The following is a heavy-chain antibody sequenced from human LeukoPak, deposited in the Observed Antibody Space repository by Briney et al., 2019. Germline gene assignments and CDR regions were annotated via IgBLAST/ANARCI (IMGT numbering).Heavy chain of an antibody. J-gene: IGHJ4*02. CDR3: ANVDIVVVPPAPNYDY. D-gene: IGHD2-2*01. CDR2: ISGSGGST. Sequence: GGSLRLSCAASGFAFSSYAMSWVRQAPGKGLEWVSAISGSGGSTYYADSVKGRFTISRDNSKNTLHLQMNSLRGEDTAVYYCANVDIVVVPPAPNYDYWGQGTLVTVSS. CDR1: GFAFSSYA. V-gene: IGHV3-23*01.